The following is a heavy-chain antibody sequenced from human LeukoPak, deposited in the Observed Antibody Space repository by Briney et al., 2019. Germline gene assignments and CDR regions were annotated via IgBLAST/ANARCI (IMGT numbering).Heavy chain of an antibody. Sequence: GGSLRLSCAASGFTFSSYGMHWVRQAPGKGLEWVAFIRYDGSNKYYADSVKGRFTISRDNSKNTLYLQMNSLRAEDTAVYYCAKPLWFGELTSTSFDYWGQGTLVTVSS. CDR2: IRYDGSNK. CDR1: GFTFSSYG. D-gene: IGHD3-10*01. J-gene: IGHJ4*02. V-gene: IGHV3-30*02. CDR3: AKPLWFGELTSTSFDY.